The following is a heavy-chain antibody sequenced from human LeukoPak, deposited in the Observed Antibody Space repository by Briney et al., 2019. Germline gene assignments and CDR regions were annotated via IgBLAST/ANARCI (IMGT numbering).Heavy chain of an antibody. J-gene: IGHJ5*02. CDR2: IIPIFGTA. CDR3: ARAHLVWGIAPDWFDP. CDR1: GGTFSSYA. V-gene: IGHV1-69*05. Sequence: GASVKVSCKASGGTFSSYAISWVRQAPGQGLEWMGGIIPIFGTANYAQKFQGRVTITRDTSASTAYMELSSLRSEDTAVYYCARAHLVWGIAPDWFDPWGQGTLVTVSS. D-gene: IGHD6-13*01.